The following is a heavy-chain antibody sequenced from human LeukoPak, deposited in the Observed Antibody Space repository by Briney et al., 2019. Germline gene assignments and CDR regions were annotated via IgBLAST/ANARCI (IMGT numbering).Heavy chain of an antibody. CDR3: AKVVPAAIGGDYFDY. CDR2: ISSTSTYI. V-gene: IGHV3-21*01. Sequence: PGGSLRLSCAASGFTFSSYSMNWIRQAPGKGLEWVSSISSTSTYIWYADSMKGRFTISRDNAKNSLYLQMNSLRTEDAAVYYCAKVVPAAIGGDYFDYWGQGTLVTVSS. J-gene: IGHJ4*02. CDR1: GFTFSSYS. D-gene: IGHD2-2*01.